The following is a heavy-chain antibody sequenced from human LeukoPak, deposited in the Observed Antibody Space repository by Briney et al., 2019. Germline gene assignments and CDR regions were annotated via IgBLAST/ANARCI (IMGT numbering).Heavy chain of an antibody. Sequence: ASVKVSCTASGYTFTSYAMNWVRQAPGQGLEWMGWINTNTGNPTYAQGFTGRFVFSLDTSVSTAYLQISSLKAEDTAVYYCAREATIRFLEWLAKRRGYYFDYWGQGTLVTVSS. J-gene: IGHJ4*02. CDR3: AREATIRFLEWLAKRRGYYFDY. V-gene: IGHV7-4-1*02. CDR2: INTNTGNP. CDR1: GYTFTSYA. D-gene: IGHD3-3*01.